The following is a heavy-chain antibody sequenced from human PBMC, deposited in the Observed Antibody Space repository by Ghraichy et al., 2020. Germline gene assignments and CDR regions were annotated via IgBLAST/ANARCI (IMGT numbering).Heavy chain of an antibody. CDR3: ACTQYDLGSC. V-gene: IGHV3-53*05. CDR1: GFTVSNNF. CDR2: IYSGGST. Sequence: GESLNISCAASGFTVSNNFMNWVRQAPGKGLEWVSLIYSGGSTHYADSVKGRFTISRDNSKNTLFLQMNSLRIEDTAVYYCACTQYDLGSCWGQGTLVTVSS. J-gene: IGHJ4*02. D-gene: IGHD3-10*01.